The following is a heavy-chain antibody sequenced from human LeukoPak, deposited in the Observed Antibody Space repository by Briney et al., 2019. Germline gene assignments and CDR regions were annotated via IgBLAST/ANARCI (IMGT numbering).Heavy chain of an antibody. Sequence: PGGSLRLSCVASGFIFSSYWMSWVRQAPGKGLEWVANMKEDGSEKYYVDSVKGRFTISRDNAKISLYLQMNSLRAEDTAVYYCARLRYSSTWLFDYWGQGTLVTVSS. CDR1: GFIFSSYW. D-gene: IGHD6-13*01. V-gene: IGHV3-7*01. CDR2: MKEDGSEK. J-gene: IGHJ4*02. CDR3: ARLRYSSTWLFDY.